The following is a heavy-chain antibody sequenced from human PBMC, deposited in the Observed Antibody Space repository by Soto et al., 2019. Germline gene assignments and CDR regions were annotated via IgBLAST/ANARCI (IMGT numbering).Heavy chain of an antibody. CDR2: ISGSGATT. J-gene: IGHJ4*02. D-gene: IGHD2-15*01. V-gene: IGHV3-23*01. Sequence: GGSLRLSCAVSGFTFATSAMTWVRQPPGKGLEWISGISGSGATTLYAESVKGRFTISRDNSKNTLFLQMNSLRDEDTAVYYCARVSVLTVRGRRDFDNWGKGTLVTVSS. CDR1: GFTFATSA. CDR3: ARVSVLTVRGRRDFDN.